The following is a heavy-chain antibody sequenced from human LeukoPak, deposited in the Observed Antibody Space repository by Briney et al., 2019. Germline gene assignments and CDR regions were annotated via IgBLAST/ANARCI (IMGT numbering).Heavy chain of an antibody. Sequence: RPSQTLSLTCTVSGGSISSGGYYWSWIRQHPGKGLEWIGYIYYSGSTYYNPSLKSRVSISIDTSKNQFSLKLSSVTAADTAVYYCARDFAFDIWGQGTMVTVSP. J-gene: IGHJ3*02. CDR1: GGSISSGGYY. CDR2: IYYSGST. CDR3: ARDFAFDI. V-gene: IGHV4-31*03.